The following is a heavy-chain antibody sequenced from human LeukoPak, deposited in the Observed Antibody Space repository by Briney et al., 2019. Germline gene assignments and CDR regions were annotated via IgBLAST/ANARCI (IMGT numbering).Heavy chain of an antibody. Sequence: PSETLSLTCTVSGGSISSYYWSWIRQPPGKGLEWIGYIYYSGSTNYNPSLKSRVTISVDTSKNQFSLKLSSVTAADTAVYYCARIGYCSSTSCYPDLFDYWGQGTLVTVSS. D-gene: IGHD2-2*01. CDR3: ARIGYCSSTSCYPDLFDY. CDR1: GGSISSYY. CDR2: IYYSGST. V-gene: IGHV4-59*01. J-gene: IGHJ4*02.